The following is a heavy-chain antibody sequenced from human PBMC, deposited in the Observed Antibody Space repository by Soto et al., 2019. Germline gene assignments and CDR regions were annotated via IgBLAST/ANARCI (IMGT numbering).Heavy chain of an antibody. Sequence: QVQLQQSGPGLVKPSQTLSLTCAISGDSVSSNSVTWNWIRQCPSSGLEWLGRTYFRSKWYSDYAESVKSRIVIDPDTSRNQCSLQLNSVTPDDTAVYYCARLIGNSWFIGWGQGSLVTVSS. CDR2: TYFRSKWYS. D-gene: IGHD2-15*01. CDR3: ARLIGNSWFIG. CDR1: GDSVSSNSVT. V-gene: IGHV6-1*01. J-gene: IGHJ4*02.